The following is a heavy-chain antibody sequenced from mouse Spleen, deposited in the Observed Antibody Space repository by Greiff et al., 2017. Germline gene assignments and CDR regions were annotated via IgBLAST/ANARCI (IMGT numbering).Heavy chain of an antibody. CDR2: IHPNSGST. CDR1: GYTFTSYW. D-gene: IGHD2-1*01. J-gene: IGHJ4*01. V-gene: IGHV1-64*01. CDR3: ALYGNYEGDYAMDY. Sequence: QVQLQQPGAELVKPGASVKLSCKASGYTFTSYWMHWVKQRPGQGLEWIGMIHPNSGSTNYNEKFKSKATLTVDKSSSTAYMQLSSLTSEDSAVYYCALYGNYEGDYAMDYWGQGTSVTVSS.